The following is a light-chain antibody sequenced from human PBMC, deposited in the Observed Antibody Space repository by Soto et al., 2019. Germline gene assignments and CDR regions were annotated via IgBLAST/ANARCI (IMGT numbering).Light chain of an antibody. V-gene: IGKV3-15*01. CDR3: HQYNFWPT. CDR1: QSVSTN. Sequence: IVMTQSPATLSVSPGERATLSGRASQSVSTNLAWYQQKPGQSPRLLIYGTSTRATGVPARFSGGGSGTEFTLTINRLQSEDFAVYFCHQYNFWPTFGQGTKVDIK. CDR2: GTS. J-gene: IGKJ1*01.